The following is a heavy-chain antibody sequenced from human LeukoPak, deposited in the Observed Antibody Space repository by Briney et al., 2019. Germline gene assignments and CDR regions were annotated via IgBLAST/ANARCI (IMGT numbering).Heavy chain of an antibody. D-gene: IGHD2-15*01. CDR2: ISYDGSNK. V-gene: IGHV3-30*18. CDR1: GSTFSSYG. CDR3: AKSVLVVVAAVAFDI. Sequence: GGSLRLSCAASGSTFSSYGMHWVRQAPGKGLEWVAVISYDGSNKYYADSVKGRFTISRDNAKNSLYLQMNSLRAEDTALYYCAKSVLVVVAAVAFDIWGQGTMVTVSS. J-gene: IGHJ3*02.